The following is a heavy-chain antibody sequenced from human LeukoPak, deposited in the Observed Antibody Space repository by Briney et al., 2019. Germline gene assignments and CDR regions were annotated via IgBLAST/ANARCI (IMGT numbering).Heavy chain of an antibody. CDR1: GFTFSSYA. CDR2: ISDDGSNK. J-gene: IGHJ6*02. Sequence: GGSLRLSCAASGFTFSSYAMSWVRQAPGKGLEWVAVISDDGSNKYYADSVKGRFTISRDNSKNTLYLQMSSLRAEDTAVYHCARVGAHGNIYYYYGMDVWGQGTTVTVSS. CDR3: ARVGAHGNIYYYYGMDV. V-gene: IGHV3-30-3*01. D-gene: IGHD1-26*01.